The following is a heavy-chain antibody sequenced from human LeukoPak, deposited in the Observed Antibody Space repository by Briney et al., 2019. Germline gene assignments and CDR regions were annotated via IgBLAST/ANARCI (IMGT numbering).Heavy chain of an antibody. V-gene: IGHV4-59*01. D-gene: IGHD6-13*01. CDR3: ARGTSSSWYNKNNWFDP. CDR2: IYYSGST. CDR1: GGSISSYY. Sequence: PSETLSLTCTVSGGSISSYYWSWIRQPPGKGLEWIGYIYYSGSTNYNPSLKSRVTISVDTSKNQFSLKLSSVTAEDTAVYYCARGTSSSWYNKNNWFDPWGQGTLVTVSS. J-gene: IGHJ5*02.